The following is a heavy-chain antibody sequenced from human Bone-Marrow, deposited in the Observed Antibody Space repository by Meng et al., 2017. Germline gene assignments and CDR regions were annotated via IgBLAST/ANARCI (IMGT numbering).Heavy chain of an antibody. CDR1: GYTLTSYA. CDR3: TRDGYSDCSRTSCFDY. D-gene: IGHD2-2*01. Sequence: VQLVQCGSELRKPGASVKVSCKASGYTLTSYAINWLRQAPGQGLEWMGWINTKTGNPTYAQGFTGRLVFSLDTSVSTAYLQISGLKADDTAVYYCTRDGYSDCSRTSCFDYWGQGTLVTVSS. V-gene: IGHV7-4-1*02. J-gene: IGHJ4*02. CDR2: INTKTGNP.